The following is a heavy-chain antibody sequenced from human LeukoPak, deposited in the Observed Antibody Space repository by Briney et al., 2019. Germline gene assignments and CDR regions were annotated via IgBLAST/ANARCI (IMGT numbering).Heavy chain of an antibody. Sequence: GGSLRLSCSASGLTVITTYMSWVRQAPGKGLECISVIYTGGNTYHADSVKGRFSISRHNSENAIYLQMDSLRPEDTAVYYCARGGYNGHDPYYFDSWGQGSLVTVSS. CDR3: ARGGYNGHDPYYFDS. CDR2: IYTGGNT. D-gene: IGHD5-12*01. CDR1: GLTVITTY. V-gene: IGHV3-53*04. J-gene: IGHJ4*02.